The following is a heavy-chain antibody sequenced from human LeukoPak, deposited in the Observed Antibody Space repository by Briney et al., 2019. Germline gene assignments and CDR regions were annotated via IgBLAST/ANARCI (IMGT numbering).Heavy chain of an antibody. V-gene: IGHV3-7*01. Sequence: PGGSLRLSCAASGFIFSSYWMTWVRQAPRKGLEWVATIKYDGNEKFYLNSLTGRFTISRDNAKNSLFLQMNGLTADDTAVYYCVRESFSRGDFNWGQGTLVSVSS. J-gene: IGHJ4*02. D-gene: IGHD7-27*01. CDR1: GFIFSSYW. CDR2: IKYDGNEK. CDR3: VRESFSRGDFN.